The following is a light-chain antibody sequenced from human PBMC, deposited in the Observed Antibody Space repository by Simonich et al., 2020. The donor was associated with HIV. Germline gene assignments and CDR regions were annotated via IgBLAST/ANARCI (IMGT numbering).Light chain of an antibody. CDR1: SNDIGGYKY. V-gene: IGLV2-14*01. J-gene: IGLJ3*02. CDR2: DVS. Sequence: QSALTQPASVSGSPGQSITISCTGTSNDIGGYKYVSGYQQHPGKAPKFMIYDVSKRPSGVSNRFSGSKSGNTASLTISGLQAEDEADYYCSSYTSSSIWVFGGGTKLTVL. CDR3: SSYTSSSIWV.